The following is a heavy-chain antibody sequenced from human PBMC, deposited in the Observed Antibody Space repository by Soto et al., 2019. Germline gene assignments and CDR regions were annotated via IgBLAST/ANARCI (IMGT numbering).Heavy chain of an antibody. CDR1: GYTFTDYF. Sequence: EVQLVQSGAEVKKPGATVKISCVVSGYTFTDYFMHWVQQAPGKGLEWMGLIHPEDGETIYAEKFQGRVTMTADTSTDTVYMELTNLSSEDTAVYYCATDYAGANHYPGLNSWGQGTLVTVSS. J-gene: IGHJ4*02. V-gene: IGHV1-69-2*01. CDR2: IHPEDGET. D-gene: IGHD1-26*01. CDR3: ATDYAGANHYPGLNS.